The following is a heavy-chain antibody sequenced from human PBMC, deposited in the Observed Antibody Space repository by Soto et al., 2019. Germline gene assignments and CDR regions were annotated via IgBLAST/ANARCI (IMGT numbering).Heavy chain of an antibody. CDR2: IYSGGST. D-gene: IGHD3-10*01. CDR1: GFTVSSNY. Sequence: GGSLRLSCAASGFTVSSNYMSWVRQAPGKGLEWVSVIYSGGSTYYADSVKGRFTISRHNSKNTLYLQMNSLRAEDTAVYYCARDLPRGVPNSEPYYYYVMDVWGQGTTVTVSS. V-gene: IGHV3-53*04. J-gene: IGHJ6*02. CDR3: ARDLPRGVPNSEPYYYYVMDV.